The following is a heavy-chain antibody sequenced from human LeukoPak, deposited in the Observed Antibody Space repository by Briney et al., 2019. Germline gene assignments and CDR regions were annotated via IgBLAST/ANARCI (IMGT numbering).Heavy chain of an antibody. Sequence: KPSETLSLTCAVYGGSFSGYYWSWIRQPPGKGLEWIGEINHSGSTNYNPSLKSRVTISVDTSKNQFSLKLSSVTAADTAVYCCARGRAANPDTAMVLDYWGQGTLVTVSS. D-gene: IGHD5-18*01. V-gene: IGHV4-34*01. CDR1: GGSFSGYY. J-gene: IGHJ4*02. CDR3: ARGRAANPDTAMVLDY. CDR2: INHSGST.